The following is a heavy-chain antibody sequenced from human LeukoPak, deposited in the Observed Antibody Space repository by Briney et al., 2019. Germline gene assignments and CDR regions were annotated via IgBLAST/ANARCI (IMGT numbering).Heavy chain of an antibody. V-gene: IGHV3-74*01. Sequence: GGSLRLSCAASGFTFSSYEMNWVRQAPGKGLVWVSRINSDGSDTSYADSVKGRFTISRDNARNTLYLQMSSLRAEDTAVYYCARGVAVAGFDYWGQGILVTLSS. J-gene: IGHJ4*02. CDR3: ARGVAVAGFDY. D-gene: IGHD6-19*01. CDR2: INSDGSDT. CDR1: GFTFSSYE.